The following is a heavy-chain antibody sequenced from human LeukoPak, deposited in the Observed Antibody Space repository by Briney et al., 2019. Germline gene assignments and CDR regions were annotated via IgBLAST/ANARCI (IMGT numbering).Heavy chain of an antibody. J-gene: IGHJ6*03. CDR2: ISGSGGST. Sequence: GGSLRLSCAASGFTFSSYAMSWVRQAPGKGLEWVSAISGSGGSTYYADSVRGRFTISRDNSKNTLYLQMNSLRAEDTAVYYCASGGRGYYYYMDVWGKGTTVTVSS. D-gene: IGHD2-15*01. CDR1: GFTFSSYA. CDR3: ASGGRGYYYYMDV. V-gene: IGHV3-23*01.